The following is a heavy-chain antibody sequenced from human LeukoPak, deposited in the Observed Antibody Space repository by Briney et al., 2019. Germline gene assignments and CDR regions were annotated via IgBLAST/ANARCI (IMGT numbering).Heavy chain of an antibody. Sequence: ASVKVSRKASGGTFSSYAISWVRQAPGQGLEWMGRIIPILGIANYAQKFQGRVTITADKSTSTAYMELSSLRSEDTAVYYCASGYSYGYVFDYWGQGTLVTVSS. CDR1: GGTFSSYA. J-gene: IGHJ4*02. V-gene: IGHV1-69*04. CDR3: ASGYSYGYVFDY. CDR2: IIPILGIA. D-gene: IGHD5-18*01.